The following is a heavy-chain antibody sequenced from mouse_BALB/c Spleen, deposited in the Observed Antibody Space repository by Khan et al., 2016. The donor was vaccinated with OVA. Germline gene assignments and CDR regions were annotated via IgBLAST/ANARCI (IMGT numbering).Heavy chain of an antibody. Sequence: EVELVESGGGLVQPGGSRKLSCAASGFTFSRFGMHWVRQAPEKGLEWVAYISSGSSTIYYADTVKGRFTISRDNPKNTLFLQMTSLRSEDTAMYYCARDSNCDYWGQGTTRTVSS. J-gene: IGHJ2*01. V-gene: IGHV5-17*02. CDR3: ARDSNCDY. CDR1: GFTFSRFG. CDR2: ISSGSSTI.